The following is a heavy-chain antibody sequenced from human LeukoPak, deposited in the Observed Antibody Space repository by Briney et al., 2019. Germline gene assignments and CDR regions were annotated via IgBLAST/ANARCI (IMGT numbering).Heavy chain of an antibody. CDR1: GFTFSDYY. V-gene: IGHV3-11*04. Sequence: RTGGSLRLSCAASGFTFSDYYMSWIRQAPGKGLEWVSYISSRGDTIYYTDSVKGRFTISRDNAKNSLYLQMNSLRVEDTAVYYCAKSPGGYSGPFGDWGQGTLVTVSS. J-gene: IGHJ4*02. D-gene: IGHD5-12*01. CDR2: ISSRGDTI. CDR3: AKSPGGYSGPFGD.